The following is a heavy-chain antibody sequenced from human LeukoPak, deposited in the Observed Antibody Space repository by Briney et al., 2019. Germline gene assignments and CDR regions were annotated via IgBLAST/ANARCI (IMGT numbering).Heavy chain of an antibody. J-gene: IGHJ4*02. V-gene: IGHV1-2*02. CDR3: ARVFTAGYSSSWYQDY. CDR1: GYTFTGYH. Sequence: ASVKVSCKASGYTFTGYHIHWVRQAPGQGLEWMGMINPNSGGTNYVQNLQGRVTMTTDTSTSTAYMELRSLRSDDTAVYYCARVFTAGYSSSWYQDYWGQGTLVTVSS. CDR2: INPNSGGT. D-gene: IGHD6-13*01.